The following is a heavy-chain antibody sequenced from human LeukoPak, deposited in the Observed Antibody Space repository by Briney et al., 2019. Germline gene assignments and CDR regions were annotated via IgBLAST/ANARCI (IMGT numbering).Heavy chain of an antibody. Sequence: PGGSLRLSCAASGFTFSSYGMSWVRQAPGKGLEWVAFIRYDGSNKYYADSVKGRFTISRDNSKNTLYLQMNSLRAEDAAVYYCAKDWAIAGSYYCMDVWGKGTTVTISS. CDR2: IRYDGSNK. V-gene: IGHV3-30*02. D-gene: IGHD2-2*01. CDR1: GFTFSSYG. CDR3: AKDWAIAGSYYCMDV. J-gene: IGHJ6*03.